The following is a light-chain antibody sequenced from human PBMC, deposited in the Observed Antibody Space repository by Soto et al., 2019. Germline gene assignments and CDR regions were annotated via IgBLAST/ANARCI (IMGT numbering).Light chain of an antibody. Sequence: DIQLTQSPSTLSASVGDRVTITCRASQSVSTWLAWYQQKPGKAPKLLISKASTLDSGVPPRFSGSGSGTVFTLTISSLQPDDVATYYCQQYYVSWTFGQGTKVEIK. CDR2: KAS. CDR1: QSVSTW. CDR3: QQYYVSWT. V-gene: IGKV1-5*03. J-gene: IGKJ1*01.